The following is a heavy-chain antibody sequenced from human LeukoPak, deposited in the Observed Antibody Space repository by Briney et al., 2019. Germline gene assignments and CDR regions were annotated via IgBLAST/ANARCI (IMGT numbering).Heavy chain of an antibody. CDR3: AREERIQLCSYFDC. J-gene: IGHJ4*02. CDR1: GGTFSIYA. CDR2: VIPIFGIA. D-gene: IGHD5-18*01. Sequence: GASVKVSCKSSGGTFSIYAISLVRHAPGQGLEWMGRVIPIFGIANYAQKFQGRGTITADKCTSTAYMELSRLRSEDTAVYYCAREERIQLCSYFDCSGQGTLVTVPS. V-gene: IGHV1-69*04.